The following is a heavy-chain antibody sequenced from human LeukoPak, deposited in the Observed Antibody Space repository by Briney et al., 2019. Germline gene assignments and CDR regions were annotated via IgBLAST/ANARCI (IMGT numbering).Heavy chain of an antibody. CDR1: GFTFSSYW. J-gene: IGHJ4*02. V-gene: IGHV3-7*03. CDR2: IKRDGSEK. Sequence: GESLKISCKGSGFTFSSYWMSWVRQAPGKGLEWVANIKRDGSEKYYVDSVKGRFTISRDNAENSLYLQMDSLRAEDTAVYYCARVIAAAGLDYWGQGTLVTVSS. D-gene: IGHD6-13*01. CDR3: ARVIAAAGLDY.